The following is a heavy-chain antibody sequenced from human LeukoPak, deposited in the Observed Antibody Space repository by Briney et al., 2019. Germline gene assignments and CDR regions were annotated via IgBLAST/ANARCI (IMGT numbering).Heavy chain of an antibody. J-gene: IGHJ3*02. CDR1: GYTFTSYD. V-gene: IGHV1-8*03. CDR2: MNPNSGNT. D-gene: IGHD6-19*01. CDR3: ARALGAVAGPEDAFDI. Sequence: GASVKVSCKTSGYTFTSYDINWVRQATGQGLEYMGWMNPNSGNTGYAKKFQGRVSITRNTSISTAYMELSSLRSEDTPVYYCARALGAVAGPEDAFDIWGQGTMVTVSS.